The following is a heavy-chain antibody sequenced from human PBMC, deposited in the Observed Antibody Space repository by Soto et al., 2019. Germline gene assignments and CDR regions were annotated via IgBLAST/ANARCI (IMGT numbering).Heavy chain of an antibody. CDR2: INPSVGTT. J-gene: IGHJ4*02. CDR3: ARDTYSSGPFDY. Sequence: ASVKVSCKASGYTFTSYYIHWVRQAPRQGLEWMGLINPSVGTTRYAQKFQGRVTMTRDTSTSTVYMELSSLRSEDTAVYYCARDTYSSGPFDYWGQGTLVTVSS. V-gene: IGHV1-46*03. D-gene: IGHD6-19*01. CDR1: GYTFTSYY.